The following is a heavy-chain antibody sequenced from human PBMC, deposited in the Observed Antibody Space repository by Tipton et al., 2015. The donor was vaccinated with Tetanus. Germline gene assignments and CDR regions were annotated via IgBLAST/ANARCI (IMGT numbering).Heavy chain of an antibody. CDR1: GYTFTGYY. D-gene: IGHD3-22*01. J-gene: IGHJ6*02. CDR2: IDPNSGGT. CDR3: ARDRGDYIYYGMDV. V-gene: IGHV1-2*02. Sequence: QLVQSGAEMKKPGASVKVSCKASGYTFTGYYIYWVRQATGQGLEWMGWIDPNSGGTVYAQKFQGRFTMTRDTSISTGYMELRSLRSDDTAFYYCARDRGDYIYYGMDVWGPGTTVTVS.